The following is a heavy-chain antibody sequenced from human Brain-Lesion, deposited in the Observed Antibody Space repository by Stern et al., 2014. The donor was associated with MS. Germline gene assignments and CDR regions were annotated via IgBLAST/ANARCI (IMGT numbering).Heavy chain of an antibody. CDR3: ATLSPGAGGNYYRHFDY. J-gene: IGHJ4*02. D-gene: IGHD1-26*01. CDR2: FDPEDGET. CDR1: GYTLPGLS. Sequence: VPLVESGAEVKKPGASVKVSCKVSGYTLPGLSMHWVRQAPRNGLEWMGGFDPEDGETIYAQKFQGRVTMTEDTSTDTAYMELSSLRSEYTAVYYCATLSPGAGGNYYRHFDYWGQGTLVTVSS. V-gene: IGHV1-24*01.